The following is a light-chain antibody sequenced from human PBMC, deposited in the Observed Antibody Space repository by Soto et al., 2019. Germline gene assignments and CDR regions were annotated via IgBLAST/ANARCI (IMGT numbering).Light chain of an antibody. CDR3: QQSYSTPPAAT. V-gene: IGKV1-39*01. CDR2: AAS. J-gene: IGKJ1*01. Sequence: DIQMTQSPSSLSASVGDRVTITCRASQSISSYLNWYQQKPGKAPKLLIYAASSLQSGVPSRFSGSGSGTDFTLTISSLQPEDFATYYCQQSYSTPPAATFGQGTKVDI. CDR1: QSISSY.